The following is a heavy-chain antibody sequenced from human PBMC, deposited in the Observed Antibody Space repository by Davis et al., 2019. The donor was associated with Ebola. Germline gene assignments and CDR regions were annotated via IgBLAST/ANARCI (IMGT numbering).Heavy chain of an antibody. V-gene: IGHV3-30-3*01. Sequence: GESLKISCAASGFTFSSYAMHWVRQAPGKGLEWVAVISYDGSNKYYADSVKGRFTISRDNSKNTLYLQMNSLRAEDTAVYYCAKGRDIVVVVAATGFDYWGQGTLVTVSS. CDR3: AKGRDIVVVVAATGFDY. CDR1: GFTFSSYA. J-gene: IGHJ4*02. D-gene: IGHD2-15*01. CDR2: ISYDGSNK.